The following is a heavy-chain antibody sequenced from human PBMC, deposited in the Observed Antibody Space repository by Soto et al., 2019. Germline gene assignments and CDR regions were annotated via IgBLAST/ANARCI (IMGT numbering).Heavy chain of an antibody. CDR1: GXTFXXXX. CDR2: IIPICGTA. CDR3: XXXXXXXXXFXI. V-gene: IGHV1-69*01. Sequence: VQXXQSXAEVKXPGSSXXVSXKASGXTFXXXXXXXXXXXXXXGREWMGGIIPICGTANYAQKFQGRVTITADESTSTAYMXXSSXXXEDTXXYXXXXXXXXXXXFXIWGQGTMVTVSS. J-gene: IGHJ3*02.